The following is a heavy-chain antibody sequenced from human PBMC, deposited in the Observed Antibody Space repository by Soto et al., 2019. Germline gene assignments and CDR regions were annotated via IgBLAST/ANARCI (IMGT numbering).Heavy chain of an antibody. CDR2: IYYSGCT. Sequence: SETLSLTCAVYGGSFSGYYWSWIRQPPGKGLEWIGYIYYSGCTNYNPSLKSRVTISVDTSKNQFSLKLTSVTAADTAVYYCARLGAYYQSLDPWGPGTLVTVSS. J-gene: IGHJ5*02. CDR1: GGSFSGYY. CDR3: ARLGAYYQSLDP. D-gene: IGHD3-22*01. V-gene: IGHV4-59*08.